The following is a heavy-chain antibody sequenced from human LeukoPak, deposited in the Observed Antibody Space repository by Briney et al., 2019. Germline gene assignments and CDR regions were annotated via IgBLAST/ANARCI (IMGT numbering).Heavy chain of an antibody. Sequence: ASVKVSCKASGYTFTIYGISWVRQAPGQGLEWMGWISAYNGNTNYAQKLQGRVTMTTDTSTSTAYMELRSLRSDDTAVYYCARDPWNYGEDWFDPWRQGTLVTVSS. J-gene: IGHJ5*02. V-gene: IGHV1-18*01. CDR1: GYTFTIYG. CDR2: ISAYNGNT. D-gene: IGHD1-7*01. CDR3: ARDPWNYGEDWFDP.